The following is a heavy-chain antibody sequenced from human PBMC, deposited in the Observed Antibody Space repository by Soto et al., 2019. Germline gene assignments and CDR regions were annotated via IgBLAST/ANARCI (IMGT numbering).Heavy chain of an antibody. CDR2: VNPSGGST. J-gene: IGHJ1*01. CDR1: GYILTAYS. CDR3: AREENCSDGVCYSEYFQR. Sequence: QVQLVQSGAEGKKPGASVKVSCKASGYILTAYSMHWVRQAPGQGLEWMGVVNPSGGSTNYAQKYRGRITITRDTSKSTVYMDLSSLTSEDTAVYYCAREENCSDGVCYSEYFQRWGQGTLVTVSS. D-gene: IGHD2-15*01. V-gene: IGHV1-46*01.